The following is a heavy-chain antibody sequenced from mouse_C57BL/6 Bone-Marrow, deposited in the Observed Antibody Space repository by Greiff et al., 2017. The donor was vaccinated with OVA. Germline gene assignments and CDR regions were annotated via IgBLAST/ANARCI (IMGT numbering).Heavy chain of an antibody. V-gene: IGHV1-74*01. CDR3: GINYYSNYVDYFDY. CDR2: IHLSDSDT. D-gene: IGHD2-5*01. J-gene: IGHJ2*01. CDR1: AYTFPSYW. Sequence: QVQLQQPGAELVKPGASVKVSCKASAYTFPSYWMHWVKQRPGQGVEWIGSIHLSDSDTNYNQKFKGKATLTVDKSSSTAYMKLSSLTSEDSTVYYCGINYYSNYVDYFDYWGQGTTLTVSS.